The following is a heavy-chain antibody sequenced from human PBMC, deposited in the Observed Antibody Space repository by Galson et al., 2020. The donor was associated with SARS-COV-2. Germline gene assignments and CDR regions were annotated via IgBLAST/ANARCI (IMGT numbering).Heavy chain of an antibody. CDR3: ARGGLWSSIACPRLESYDYYDGLAV. V-gene: IGHV3-13*01. Sequence: GGSLRLSCAASGFSFSIYDMHWVRQIKGKGLEWVSGIGTLRDTFYSGSAKGRFTISRDNAKNSLYLQMNSLRAEDTAVYFCARGGLWSSIACPRLESYDYYDGLAVWGQGTSVTVSS. CDR1: GFSFSIYD. D-gene: IGHD3-3*01. CDR2: IGTLRDT. J-gene: IGHJ6*02.